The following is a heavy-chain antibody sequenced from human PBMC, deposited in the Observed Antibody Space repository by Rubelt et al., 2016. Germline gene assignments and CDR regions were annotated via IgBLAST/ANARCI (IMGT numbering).Heavy chain of an antibody. Sequence: QVQLVQSGAEVKKPGASVKVSCKASGYTFTSYGISWVRKAPGQGLEWMGWISAYDGNTNYAQKIQGRVTMTTDTSTSTAYMELRSLGSDDTAVYFCARDQLALYAFDIWGQGTMVTVSS. CDR1: GYTFTSYG. CDR2: ISAYDGNT. V-gene: IGHV1-18*01. D-gene: IGHD1-1*01. CDR3: ARDQLALYAFDI. J-gene: IGHJ3*02.